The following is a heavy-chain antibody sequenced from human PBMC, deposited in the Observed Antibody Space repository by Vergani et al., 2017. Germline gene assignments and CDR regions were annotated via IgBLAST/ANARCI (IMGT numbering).Heavy chain of an antibody. CDR2: INHSGST. J-gene: IGHJ3*02. CDR3: ALWAVDTAMVTDAFDI. D-gene: IGHD5-18*01. CDR1: GGSFSGYY. Sequence: QVQLQQWGAGLLKPSETLSLTCAVYGGSFSGYYWSWIRQPPWKGLEWIGEINHSGSTNYNPSLKSRVTISVDTSKNQFSLKLSSVTAADTAVYYCALWAVDTAMVTDAFDIWGQGTMVTVSS. V-gene: IGHV4-34*01.